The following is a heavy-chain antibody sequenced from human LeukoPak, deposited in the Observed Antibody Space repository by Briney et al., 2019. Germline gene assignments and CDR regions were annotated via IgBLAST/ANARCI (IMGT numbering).Heavy chain of an antibody. D-gene: IGHD6-19*01. V-gene: IGHV3-23*01. CDR3: AKRAVPGNAFFDN. J-gene: IGHJ4*02. CDR1: GFTFSSYA. Sequence: PGGSLRLSRAASGFTFSSYAMSWVRQAPGKGLEWVSSISGSGGSTYYADSVKGRFTISRDNSKNTLFLQMNSLRAEDTAMYYCAKRAVPGNAFFDNWGQGNLVTVSS. CDR2: ISGSGGST.